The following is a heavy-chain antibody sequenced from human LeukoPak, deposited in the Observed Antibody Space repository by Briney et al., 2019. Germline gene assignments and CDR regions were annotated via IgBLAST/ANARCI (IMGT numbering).Heavy chain of an antibody. V-gene: IGHV1-18*01. CDR3: ASYGGDSSMDQGLQAAFDI. J-gene: IGHJ3*02. CDR1: GYTFTSYG. CDR2: ISAYNGNT. D-gene: IGHD3-22*01. Sequence: ASVKVSCKASGYTFTSYGISWVRQAPGQGLEWMGWISAYNGNTKYSQKLQGRVTMTRDMSTSTVYMELSSLRSEDTAVYYCASYGGDSSMDQGLQAAFDIWGQGTMVTVSS.